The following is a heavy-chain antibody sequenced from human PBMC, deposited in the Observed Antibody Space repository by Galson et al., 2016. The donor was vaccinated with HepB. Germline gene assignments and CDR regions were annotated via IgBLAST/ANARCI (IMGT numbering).Heavy chain of an antibody. Sequence: SLRLSCAASGFSFSSYWMTWVRQAPGKGLEWVANIKEDGSEKYHVDSVRGRFTISRDNAEGSLYLQMNGLRADDTAVYYWGREPRAVADYFDYWGQGTLVTGSS. D-gene: IGHD6-19*01. CDR2: IKEDGSEK. CDR3: GREPRAVADYFDY. V-gene: IGHV3-7*01. CDR1: GFSFSSYW. J-gene: IGHJ4*02.